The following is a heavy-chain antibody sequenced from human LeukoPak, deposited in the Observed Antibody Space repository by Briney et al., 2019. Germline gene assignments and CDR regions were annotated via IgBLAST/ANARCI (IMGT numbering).Heavy chain of an antibody. Sequence: ASVKVSCKASGYTFTGFYMYWVRQAPGQGLEWMGIINPSSGSTSNPQKFQGRVTMTRDTSTSTVYMELSSLRSEDTAVYYCARDGEYYDSRGSYFDSWGQGTLVTVSS. CDR2: INPSSGST. CDR1: GYTFTGFY. D-gene: IGHD3-22*01. CDR3: ARDGEYYDSRGSYFDS. V-gene: IGHV1-46*01. J-gene: IGHJ4*02.